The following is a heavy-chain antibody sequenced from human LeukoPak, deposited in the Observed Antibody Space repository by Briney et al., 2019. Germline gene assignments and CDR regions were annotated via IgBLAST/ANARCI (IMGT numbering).Heavy chain of an antibody. V-gene: IGHV1-8*02. D-gene: IGHD3-22*01. CDR1: GYTFTGYY. CDR3: ARDGGSGSPFDY. Sequence: ASVKVSCKASGYTFTGYYMHWVRQAPGQGLEWMGWMNPNSGNTGYAQKFQGRVTMTRNTSISTAYMELSSLRSEDTAVYYCARDGGSGSPFDYWGQGTLVTVSS. J-gene: IGHJ4*02. CDR2: MNPNSGNT.